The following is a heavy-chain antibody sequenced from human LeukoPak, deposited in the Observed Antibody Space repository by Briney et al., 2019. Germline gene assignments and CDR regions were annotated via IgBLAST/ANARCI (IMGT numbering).Heavy chain of an antibody. CDR1: GFTFSSYS. D-gene: IGHD3-16*01. J-gene: IGHJ4*02. CDR2: ISSSSSYI. Sequence: PGGSLRLSCAASGFTFSSYSMNWVRQAPGKGLEWVSSISSSSSYIYYADSVKGRFTISRDNAKNSLYLQMNSLRAEDTAVYYCALMITFGGVKDYWGQGTLVTVSS. V-gene: IGHV3-21*01. CDR3: ALMITFGGVKDY.